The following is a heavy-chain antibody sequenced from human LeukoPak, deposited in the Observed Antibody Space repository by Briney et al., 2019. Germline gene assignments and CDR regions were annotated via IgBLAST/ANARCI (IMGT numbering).Heavy chain of an antibody. V-gene: IGHV3-30-3*01. CDR3: AKDHDYGDLDY. CDR1: GFTFSSYA. D-gene: IGHD4-17*01. J-gene: IGHJ4*02. CDR2: ISYDGSNK. Sequence: GGSLRLSCAASGFTFSSYAMHWVRQAPGKGLEWVAVISYDGSNKYYADSVKGRCTISRDNSKNTLYLQMNSLRAEDTAVYYCAKDHDYGDLDYWGQGTLVTVSS.